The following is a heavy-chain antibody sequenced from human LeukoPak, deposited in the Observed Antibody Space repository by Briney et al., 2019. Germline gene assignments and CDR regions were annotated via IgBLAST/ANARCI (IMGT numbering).Heavy chain of an antibody. CDR2: INWNGGST. Sequence: GGSLRLSCAASGFTFDDYGMSWVRQAPGKGLEWVSGINWNGGSTGYADSVKGRFTISRDNAKNSLYLQMNSLRAEDTAVYYCARYIRGLYSSGIDYWGQGTLVTVSS. V-gene: IGHV3-20*04. D-gene: IGHD6-19*01. J-gene: IGHJ4*02. CDR1: GFTFDDYG. CDR3: ARYIRGLYSSGIDY.